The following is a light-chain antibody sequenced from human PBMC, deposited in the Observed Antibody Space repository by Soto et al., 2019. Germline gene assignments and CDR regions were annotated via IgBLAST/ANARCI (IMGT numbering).Light chain of an antibody. CDR2: DAS. V-gene: IGKV3-11*01. CDR3: QQRSNWPGT. J-gene: IGKJ2*01. Sequence: EIVLTQSPATLSLSPGERATLSCRASQSVSSFLAWYQQKPGQAPRLLIYDASNRATGIPARFSGSGSGTDSTLHISSLEPEDFAVYYCQQRSNWPGTFGQGTKLEIK. CDR1: QSVSSF.